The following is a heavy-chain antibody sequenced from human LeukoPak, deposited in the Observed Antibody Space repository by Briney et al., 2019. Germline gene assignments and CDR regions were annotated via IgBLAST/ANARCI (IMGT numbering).Heavy chain of an antibody. Sequence: GRSQRLSCAASEFTFSSYSMNWVRRAPRKGLEWVSTIMIGGDGKHYADSVKGRFTISRDRSESTLYLQMNGLRADDTAVYYCVKLSSGSGSKFGFDSWGQGTLVTVSS. CDR2: IMIGGDGK. CDR1: EFTFSSYS. CDR3: VKLSSGSGSKFGFDS. V-gene: IGHV3-23*01. D-gene: IGHD6-19*01. J-gene: IGHJ4*02.